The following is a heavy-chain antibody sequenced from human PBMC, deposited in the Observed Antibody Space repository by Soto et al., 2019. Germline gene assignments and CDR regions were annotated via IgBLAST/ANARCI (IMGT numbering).Heavy chain of an antibody. V-gene: IGHV3-23*01. J-gene: IGHJ6*02. D-gene: IGHD3-9*01. CDR2: ISGSGGST. CDR1: GFTFSSYA. Sequence: EVQLLESGGGLVQPGGSLRLSCAASGFTFSSYAMSWVRQAPGKGLEWVSAISGSGGSTYYADSVKGRFTISRDNSKNTLYLQMNSLRAEDTAVYYGAKNVWGITILGGMDVWGQGTTVTVSS. CDR3: AKNVWGITILGGMDV.